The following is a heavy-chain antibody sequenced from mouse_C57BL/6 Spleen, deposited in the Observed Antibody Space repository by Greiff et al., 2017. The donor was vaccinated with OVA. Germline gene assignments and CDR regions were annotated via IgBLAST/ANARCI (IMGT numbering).Heavy chain of an antibody. CDR2: INPNNGGT. CDR3: ARPAQATRFAY. CDR1: GYTFTDYY. V-gene: IGHV1-26*01. Sequence: VQLQQSGPELVKPGASVKISCKASGYTFTDYYMNWVKQSHGKSLEWIGDINPNNGGTSYNQKFKGKATLTVDKSSSTAYMELRSLTSEDSAVYYCARPAQATRFAYWGQGTLVTVSA. J-gene: IGHJ3*01. D-gene: IGHD3-2*02.